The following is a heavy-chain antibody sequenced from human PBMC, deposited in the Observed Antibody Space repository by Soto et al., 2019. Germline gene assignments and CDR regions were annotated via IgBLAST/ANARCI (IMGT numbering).Heavy chain of an antibody. CDR1: GYTVTGYY. CDR3: ARDLVTIFGVVITRGYYYYGMGV. D-gene: IGHD3-3*01. Sequence: ASVKVSCKASGYTVTGYYMHCVRQAPGQVLEWMGWINPNSGGTNYAQKFQGRVTMTRDTSISTAYMELSRLRSDDTAVYYCARDLVTIFGVVITRGYYYYGMGVWGQGTTVTVPS. J-gene: IGHJ6*02. CDR2: INPNSGGT. V-gene: IGHV1-2*02.